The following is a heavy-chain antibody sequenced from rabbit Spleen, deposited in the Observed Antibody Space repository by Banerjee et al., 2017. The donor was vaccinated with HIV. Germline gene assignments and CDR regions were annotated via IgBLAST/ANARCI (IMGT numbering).Heavy chain of an antibody. Sequence: QSLEESGGGLVQPEGSLTLTCTASGFSFSSSYYMCWVRQAPGKGLEWIACIDIGSSGFTYFASWAKGRFTISKTSSTTVTLQMTSLTAADTATYFCARDTATSFSSYGMDLWGPGHPGHRL. D-gene: IGHD7-1*01. CDR1: GFSFSSSYY. J-gene: IGHJ6*01. V-gene: IGHV1S40*01. CDR3: ARDTATSFSSYGMDL. CDR2: IDIGSSGFT.